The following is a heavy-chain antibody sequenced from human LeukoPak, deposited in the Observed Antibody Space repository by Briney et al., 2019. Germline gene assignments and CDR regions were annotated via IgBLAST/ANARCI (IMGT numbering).Heavy chain of an antibody. Sequence: ASLKVSCTASGYTFTNYMHWVRQPPGQGLEWMGIINPSAGSISYAQKFQGRVTMTRDMSTSTVYMKLSSLRSEDTAVYYCARDSHMYDSSSGAFRRYFYYYMDVWGKGTTVTVSS. D-gene: IGHD6-6*01. CDR3: ARDSHMYDSSSGAFRRYFYYYMDV. CDR2: INPSAGSI. V-gene: IGHV1-46*01. J-gene: IGHJ6*03. CDR1: GYTFTNY.